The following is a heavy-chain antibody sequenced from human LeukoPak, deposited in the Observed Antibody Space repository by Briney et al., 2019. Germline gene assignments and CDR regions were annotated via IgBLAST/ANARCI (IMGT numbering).Heavy chain of an antibody. J-gene: IGHJ2*01. CDR2: IYHSGST. V-gene: IGHV4-30-2*01. D-gene: IGHD2-21*02. Sequence: SETLSLTCAVSGGSISSGGYSWSWIRQPPGKGLERIGYIYHSGSTYYNPSLKSRVTISVDRSKNQFSLKLSSVTAADTAVYYCARVPYCGGDCYRYWYFDLWGRGTLVTVSS. CDR3: ARVPYCGGDCYRYWYFDL. CDR1: GGSISSGGYS.